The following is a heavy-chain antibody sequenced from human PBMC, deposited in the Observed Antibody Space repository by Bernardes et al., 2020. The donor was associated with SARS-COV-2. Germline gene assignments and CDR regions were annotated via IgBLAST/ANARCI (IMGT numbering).Heavy chain of an antibody. CDR3: ARVPPRADFWTGYRPLNYFYYGMDV. D-gene: IGHD3-3*01. V-gene: IGHV3-7*04. CDR1: GFTFSSYG. J-gene: IGHJ6*02. CDR2: IKEPGSEK. Sequence: GGSLRLSCAASGFTFSSYGMHWVRQAPGKGLEWVANIKEPGSEKYYVDSVKGRFTVSRDNARNSLYLQMDSLSVEDTAVYYCARVPPRADFWTGYRPLNYFYYGMDVWGQGTTVTVSS.